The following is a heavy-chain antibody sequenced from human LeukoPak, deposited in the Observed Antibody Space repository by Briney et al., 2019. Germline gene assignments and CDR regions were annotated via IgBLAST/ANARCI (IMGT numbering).Heavy chain of an antibody. CDR1: GFTFDDYA. Sequence: GRSLRLSCAASGFTFDDYAMHWVRHAPGKGLEWVSSISSSSSYIYYADSVKGRFIISRDNAKNSLYLQMNSLRAEDTAVYYCARDTSGTPYSSSPCFDYWGQGTLVTVSS. CDR3: ARDTSGTPYSSSPCFDY. J-gene: IGHJ4*02. CDR2: ISSSSSYI. D-gene: IGHD6-13*01. V-gene: IGHV3-21*01.